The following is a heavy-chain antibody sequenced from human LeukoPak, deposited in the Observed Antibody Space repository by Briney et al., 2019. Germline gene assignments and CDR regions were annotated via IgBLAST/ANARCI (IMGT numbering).Heavy chain of an antibody. Sequence: AGGSLRLSCAASGFTFSSYSMNWVRQAPGKGLEWVSSISSSSSYIYYADSVKGRFTISRDNAKNSLYLQMNSLRAEDTAVYYCARDLGIAVAFNFGAFDIWGQGTMVTVSS. CDR1: GFTFSSYS. CDR3: ARDLGIAVAFNFGAFDI. CDR2: ISSSSSYI. J-gene: IGHJ3*02. V-gene: IGHV3-21*01. D-gene: IGHD6-19*01.